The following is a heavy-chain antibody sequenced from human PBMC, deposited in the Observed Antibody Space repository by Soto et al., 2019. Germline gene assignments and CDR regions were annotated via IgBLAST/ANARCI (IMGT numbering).Heavy chain of an antibody. CDR3: ARTEKGDY. V-gene: IGHV1-2*02. CDR2: INPNSGGT. J-gene: IGHJ4*02. CDR1: GYTFSDHY. Sequence: RASVKVSCKASGYTFSDHYIHWVRQAPGQGLEWMGWINPNSGGTKYARKIQGRVTMTRDTSISTAYMELSRLTSDDTAVYYCARTEKGDYWGQGTLVTVSS.